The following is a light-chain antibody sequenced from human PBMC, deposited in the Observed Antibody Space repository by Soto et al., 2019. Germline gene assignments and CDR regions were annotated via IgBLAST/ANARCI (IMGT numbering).Light chain of an antibody. Sequence: DIQMTQSPASLSASVGDRVTVTCRASQNIGTYLNWYQQQPGKAPKLLIYAASTLQSGVPSRFSGSGSGTDFTLTISSLXXXXXXXXXXXXXXXXPYTXGQGTKAEIK. J-gene: IGKJ2*01. V-gene: IGKV1-39*01. CDR2: AAS. CDR3: XXXXXXPYT. CDR1: QNIGTY.